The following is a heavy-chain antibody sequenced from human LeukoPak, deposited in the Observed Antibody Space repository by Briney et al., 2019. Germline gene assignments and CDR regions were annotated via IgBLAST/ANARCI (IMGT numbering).Heavy chain of an antibody. CDR3: TRHSDNWNVQSGRGMDV. CDR2: ITGSGGST. CDR1: GFTFSNYG. V-gene: IGHV3-23*01. Sequence: PGGSLRLSCAASGFTFSNYGMNWVRQAPGKGLEWVSGITGSGGSTYYADSVKGRFTISRDNSENMLYLQMNSLRVEDTAVYYCTRHSDNWNVQSGRGMDVWGKGTTVTVSS. J-gene: IGHJ6*03. D-gene: IGHD1-1*01.